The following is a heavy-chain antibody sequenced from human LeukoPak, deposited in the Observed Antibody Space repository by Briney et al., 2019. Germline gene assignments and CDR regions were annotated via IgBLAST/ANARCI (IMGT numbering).Heavy chain of an antibody. J-gene: IGHJ4*02. CDR2: INPSGGST. Sequence: ASVKVSCKASGYTFTSYYMDWVRQAPGQGLEWMGIINPSGGSTSYAQKFQGRVTMTRDTSTSTVYTELSSLRSEDTAVYYCARDQGAGYSGSPTDYWGQGTLVTVSS. V-gene: IGHV1-46*01. CDR3: ARDQGAGYSGSPTDY. CDR1: GYTFTSYY. D-gene: IGHD1-26*01.